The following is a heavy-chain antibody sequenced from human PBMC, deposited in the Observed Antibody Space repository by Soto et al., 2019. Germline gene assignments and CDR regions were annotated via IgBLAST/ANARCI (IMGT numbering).Heavy chain of an antibody. CDR2: INAGNGNT. J-gene: IGHJ5*02. CDR3: ARGWDCSSISCHLMDNWFDP. Sequence: ASVKVSCKASGYTFTSYALHWVRQAPGQRLEWMGWINAGNGNTKYSQKFQGRVTITRDTSASTAYMELSSLRSEDTAVYYCARGWDCSSISCHLMDNWFDPWGQGTLVTVSS. D-gene: IGHD2-2*01. CDR1: GYTFTSYA. V-gene: IGHV1-3*01.